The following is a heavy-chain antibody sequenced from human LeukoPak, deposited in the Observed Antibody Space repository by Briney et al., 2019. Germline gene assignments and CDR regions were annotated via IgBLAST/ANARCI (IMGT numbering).Heavy chain of an antibody. V-gene: IGHV1-46*01. CDR1: GYTFTSYY. D-gene: IGHD2-21*02. CDR3: ARDFEDCGGDCYSLADY. J-gene: IGHJ4*02. Sequence: GASVKVSCKASGYTFTSYYMHRVRQAPGQGLERMGIINPSGGSTSYAQKFQGRVTMTRDTSTSTVYMELSSLRSEDTAVYYCARDFEDCGGDCYSLADYWGQGTLVTVSS. CDR2: INPSGGST.